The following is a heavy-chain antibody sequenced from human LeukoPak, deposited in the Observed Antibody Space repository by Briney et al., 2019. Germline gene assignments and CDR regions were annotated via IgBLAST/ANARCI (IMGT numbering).Heavy chain of an antibody. CDR3: ARDRNSFDH. Sequence: GGSLRLSCAAPGFTFSSYAMTWVRQAPGKGLEWVAVIWYDGTEKYYADSVKGRFTISRDNSKNMVYLQMNSLRAEDTAVYYCARDRNSFDHWGQGTLVTVSS. V-gene: IGHV3-33*08. CDR2: IWYDGTEK. CDR1: GFTFSSYA. D-gene: IGHD3-3*02. J-gene: IGHJ4*02.